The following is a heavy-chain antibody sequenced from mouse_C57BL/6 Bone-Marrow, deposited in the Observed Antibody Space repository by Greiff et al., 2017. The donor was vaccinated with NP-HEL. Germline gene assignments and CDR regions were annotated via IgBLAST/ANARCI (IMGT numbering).Heavy chain of an antibody. Sequence: QVHVKQSGPGLVAPSQSLSITCTVSGFSLTSYGVHWVRQPPGKGLEWLVVIWSDGSTTYNSALKSRLSISKDNSKSQVFLKMNSLQTDDTAMYYCARHSHYYGSSYGYFDVWGTGTTVTVSS. J-gene: IGHJ1*03. V-gene: IGHV2-6-1*01. D-gene: IGHD1-1*01. CDR1: GFSLTSYG. CDR2: IWSDGST. CDR3: ARHSHYYGSSYGYFDV.